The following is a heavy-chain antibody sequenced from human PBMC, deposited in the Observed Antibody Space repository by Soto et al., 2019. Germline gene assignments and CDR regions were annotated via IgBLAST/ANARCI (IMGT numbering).Heavy chain of an antibody. CDR2: ISYDGRNK. J-gene: IGHJ3*02. CDR3: AKEAHYYDSSGADAFDI. CDR1: GFTFSSYG. V-gene: IGHV3-30*18. Sequence: QVQLVESGGGVVQPGRSLRLSCAASGFTFSSYGMHWVGQAPGKGLEWVAVISYDGRNKYYADSVKGRFTISRDNSKNTLNLQMNSLRAEDTAVYYCAKEAHYYDSSGADAFDIWGQGTMVTVSS. D-gene: IGHD3-22*01.